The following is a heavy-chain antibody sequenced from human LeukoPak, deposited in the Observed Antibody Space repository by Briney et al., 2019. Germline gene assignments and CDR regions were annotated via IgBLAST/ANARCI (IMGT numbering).Heavy chain of an antibody. CDR1: GYTFTGYY. CDR2: INPNSGGT. V-gene: IGHV1-2*02. J-gene: IGHJ4*02. CDR3: ARGYSSGWNPEFDY. Sequence: ASVKVSCKASGYTFTGYYMHWVRQAPGQGLEWMGWINPNSGGTNYAQKFQGRVAMTRDTSISTAYMELSRLRSDDTAVYYCARGYSSGWNPEFDYWGQGTLVTVSS. D-gene: IGHD6-19*01.